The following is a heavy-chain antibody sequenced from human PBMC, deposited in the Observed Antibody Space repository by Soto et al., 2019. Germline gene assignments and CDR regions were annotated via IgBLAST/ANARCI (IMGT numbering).Heavy chain of an antibody. CDR3: AKRSPSVYGSGTQDFDY. Sequence: GGSLRLSCAASGFTFSSYAMSWVRQAPGKGLEWVSAISGSGGSTYYADSVKGRFTISRDNSKNTLYLQMNSLRAEDTAVYYCAKRSPSVYGSGTQDFDYWGQGTLVTVSS. J-gene: IGHJ4*02. D-gene: IGHD3-10*01. V-gene: IGHV3-23*01. CDR1: GFTFSSYA. CDR2: ISGSGGST.